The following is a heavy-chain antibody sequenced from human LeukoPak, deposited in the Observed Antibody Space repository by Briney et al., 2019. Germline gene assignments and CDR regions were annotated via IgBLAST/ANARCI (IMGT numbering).Heavy chain of an antibody. V-gene: IGHV3-30*01. CDR3: ARYQLQFDY. Sequence: GGSLRLSCTASGFTFSSYAMHWVRQAPGKGLEWVAVISYDGSNKYYADSVKGRFTISRDNSKNTLYLQMNSLRAEDTAVYYCARYQLQFDYWGQGTLVTVSS. CDR2: ISYDGSNK. D-gene: IGHD2-2*01. CDR1: GFTFSSYA. J-gene: IGHJ4*02.